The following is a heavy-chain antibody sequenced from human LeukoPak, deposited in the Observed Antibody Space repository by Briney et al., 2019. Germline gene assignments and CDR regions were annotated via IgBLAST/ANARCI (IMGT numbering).Heavy chain of an antibody. J-gene: IGHJ3*02. Sequence: SETLSLTCTVSGGSISSISYYWGWIRQPPGKGPEWIGSIYYSGSTYYNPSVKSRVTISVDTSKSQFPLRLSSVTAADTAVYYCARHSSGWHDAFDIWGQGTMVTVSS. V-gene: IGHV4-39*01. CDR2: IYYSGST. CDR1: GGSISSISYY. CDR3: ARHSSGWHDAFDI. D-gene: IGHD6-19*01.